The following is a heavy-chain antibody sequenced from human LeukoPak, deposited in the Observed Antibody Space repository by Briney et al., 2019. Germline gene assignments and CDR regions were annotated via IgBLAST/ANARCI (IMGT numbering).Heavy chain of an antibody. J-gene: IGHJ6*03. CDR2: ISSDNGIP. CDR1: GYSINRFG. V-gene: IGHV1-18*01. D-gene: IGHD2-15*01. CDR3: ANVAKGRFFFYYMDV. Sequence: ASVRVSCKASGYSINRFGVTWVRQAPGQGLEWIGWISSDNGIPRYADKFQGRVTLTTDTSKTTTYMELRSLTFDDSAVYFCANVAKGRFFFYYMDVWGKGTTVTVSS.